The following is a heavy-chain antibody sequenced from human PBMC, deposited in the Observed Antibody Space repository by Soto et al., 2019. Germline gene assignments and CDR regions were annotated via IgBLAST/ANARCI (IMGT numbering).Heavy chain of an antibody. CDR3: ARTGHLFDY. J-gene: IGHJ4*02. CDR1: GGSISSSNW. CDR2: IFHTGIT. V-gene: IGHV4-4*02. Sequence: PSETLSLTCAVSGGSISSSNWWSWVRQPPGKGLEWIGEIFHTGITSYNPSLKSRVTISVDKSKNLFSLNLSSVTAADTAVYYCARTGHLFDYWGQGISVTV.